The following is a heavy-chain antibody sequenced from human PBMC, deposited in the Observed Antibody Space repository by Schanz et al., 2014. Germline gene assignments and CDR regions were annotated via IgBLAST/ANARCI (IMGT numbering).Heavy chain of an antibody. J-gene: IGHJ6*02. CDR2: ISYDGSDK. CDR1: GFTFSNYG. CDR3: AKIRYDSSGYYLPYYGMDV. D-gene: IGHD3-22*01. Sequence: VQLVESGGGLVQPGGSVRLSCGASGFTFSNYGLVWVRQAPGKGLEWLAVISYDGSDKFHADSVKGRFTISRDNSKNTLYLQMNSLRAEDTAVYYCAKIRYDSSGYYLPYYGMDVWGQGTTVIVSS. V-gene: IGHV3-30*18.